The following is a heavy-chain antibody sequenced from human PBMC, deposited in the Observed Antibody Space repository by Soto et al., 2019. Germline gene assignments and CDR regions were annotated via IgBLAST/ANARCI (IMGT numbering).Heavy chain of an antibody. D-gene: IGHD3-10*01. CDR2: IYWDDDK. CDR1: GFSLATPEAG. CDR3: GRRITMVRGVPDNYYFDY. Sequence: QITLKESGPSLVKPTQTLTLTCTFSGFSLATPEAGVGWIRQPPGKALEWLALIYWDDDKRYSPSLKSRLTITKDTSKNQVVLTMTNTDPVDTGTYYCGRRITMVRGVPDNYYFDYWGQGTLVTVSS. V-gene: IGHV2-5*02. J-gene: IGHJ4*02.